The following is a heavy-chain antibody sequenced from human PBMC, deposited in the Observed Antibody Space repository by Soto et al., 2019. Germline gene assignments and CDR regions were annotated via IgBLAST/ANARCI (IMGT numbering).Heavy chain of an antibody. CDR1: GGSFSGYY. V-gene: IGHV4-34*01. Sequence: SETLSLTCAVYGGSFSGYYWSWIRQPPGKGLEWIGEINRSGSTNYNPSLKSRVTISVDTSKNQFSLKLSSVTAADTAVYYCARAHGKYYDFWSGYFERVNYFDYWGQGTLVTVSS. CDR2: INRSGST. CDR3: ARAHGKYYDFWSGYFERVNYFDY. J-gene: IGHJ4*02. D-gene: IGHD3-3*01.